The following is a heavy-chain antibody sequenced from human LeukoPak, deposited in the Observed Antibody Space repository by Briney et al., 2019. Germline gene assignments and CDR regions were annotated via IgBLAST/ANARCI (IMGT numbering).Heavy chain of an antibody. CDR1: GFIFSDYW. Sequence: GGSLRLSCAASGFIFSDYWMSWVRQAPGKGLEWVANIKQEGSEKYYVDPVKGRFTISRDNAKNSLYLQMNSLRAEDTAVYYCARDRLDFWGQGTLVTVSS. CDR2: IKQEGSEK. V-gene: IGHV3-7*01. J-gene: IGHJ4*02. CDR3: ARDRLDF.